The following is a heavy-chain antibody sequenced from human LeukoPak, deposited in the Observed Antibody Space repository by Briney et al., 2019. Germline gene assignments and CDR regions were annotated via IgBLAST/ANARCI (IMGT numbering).Heavy chain of an antibody. J-gene: IGHJ3*02. V-gene: IGHV4-34*01. CDR2: INHSGST. CDR3: ARNPPRWRSSTSCFRCQGAFDI. D-gene: IGHD2-2*01. CDR1: GGSFSGYY. Sequence: PSETLSLTCAVYGGSFSGYYWSWIRQPPGKGLEWIGEINHSGSTNYNPSLKSRVTISVDTSKNQFSLKLSSVTAADTAVYYCARNPPRWRSSTSCFRCQGAFDIWGQGTMVTVSS.